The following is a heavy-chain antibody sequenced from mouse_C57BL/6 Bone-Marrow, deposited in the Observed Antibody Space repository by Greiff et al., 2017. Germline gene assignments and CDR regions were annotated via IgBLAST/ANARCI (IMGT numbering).Heavy chain of an antibody. CDR1: GYTFPSYW. J-gene: IGHJ3*01. CDR2: IDPSDSYT. Sequence: QVQLQQPGAELVRPGTSVKLSCKASGYTFPSYWMHWVKQRPGQGLEWIGVIDPSDSYTNYNQKFKGKATLTVDTSSSTAYMQLSSLTSEDSAVYYCARNPSYYSNSWFAYWGQGTLVTVSA. D-gene: IGHD2-5*01. V-gene: IGHV1-59*01. CDR3: ARNPSYYSNSWFAY.